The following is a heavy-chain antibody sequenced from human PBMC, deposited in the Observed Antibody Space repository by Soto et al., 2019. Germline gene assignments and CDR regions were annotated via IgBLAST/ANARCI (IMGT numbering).Heavy chain of an antibody. V-gene: IGHV3-21*01. D-gene: IGHD4-17*01. Sequence: EVQLVESGGGLVKPGGSMRLSCAASGFTFSSFSMSWVRQAPGKGLEWVSSISRDSSYIYYTDSLKGRVTISRDNAKNSLYLHMNSLSAEDTAVYYCARVYGAYYYYYGLDVWGQGTTVTVSS. CDR1: GFTFSSFS. CDR2: ISRDSSYI. J-gene: IGHJ6*02. CDR3: ARVYGAYYYYYGLDV.